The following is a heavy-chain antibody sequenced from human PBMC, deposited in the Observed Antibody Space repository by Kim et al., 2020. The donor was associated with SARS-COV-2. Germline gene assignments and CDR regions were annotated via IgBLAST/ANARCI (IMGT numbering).Heavy chain of an antibody. V-gene: IGHV3-21*01. CDR2: ISSSSSYI. J-gene: IGHJ5*02. CDR1: GFTFSSYS. CDR3: AGPMTTVTKNWFDP. Sequence: GGSLRLSCAASGFTFSSYSRNWVRQAPGKGLEWVSSISSSSSYIYYADSVKGRFTISRDNAKNSLYLQMNSLRAEDTAVYYCAGPMTTVTKNWFDPWGQGTLVPVSS. D-gene: IGHD4-17*01.